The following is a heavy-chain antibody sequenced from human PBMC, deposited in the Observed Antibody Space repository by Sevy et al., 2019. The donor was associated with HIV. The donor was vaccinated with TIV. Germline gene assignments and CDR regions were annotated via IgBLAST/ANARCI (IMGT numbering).Heavy chain of an antibody. Sequence: SETLSLTCAVSGYSISSGYYWGWIRQPPGKGLEWIGSIYHSGSTYYNASLKSRVTISVDTSKNQFSLKLSSVTAADTAVYYGSRHSVRGYDFWSGYPDVWGKGTTVTVSS. CDR2: IYHSGST. CDR3: SRHSVRGYDFWSGYPDV. J-gene: IGHJ6*04. CDR1: GYSISSGYY. D-gene: IGHD3-3*01. V-gene: IGHV4-38-2*01.